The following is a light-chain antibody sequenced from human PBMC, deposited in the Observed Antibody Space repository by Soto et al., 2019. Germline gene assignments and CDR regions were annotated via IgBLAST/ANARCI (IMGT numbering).Light chain of an antibody. J-gene: IGKJ2*01. V-gene: IGKV3-20*01. CDR1: QSVSSSY. CDR2: GAS. Sequence: EIVLTQSPGTLSLSPGERATLSCRASQSVSSSYLAWYQQKPGQAPRLLIYGASSRATGIPDRFSGSGSGTDFTLTISRLETEDFAVYYCQHYENLGQGTKVDIK. CDR3: QHYEN.